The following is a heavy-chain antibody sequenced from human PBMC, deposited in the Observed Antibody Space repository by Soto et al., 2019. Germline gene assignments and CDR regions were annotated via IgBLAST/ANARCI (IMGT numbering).Heavy chain of an antibody. V-gene: IGHV1-8*01. CDR2: MNPNSGNT. D-gene: IGHD6-19*01. CDR1: GYTFTSYD. J-gene: IGHJ4*02. Sequence: QVQLVQSGAEVKKPGASVKVSCKASGYTFTSYDINWVRQATGQGLEWMGWMNPNSGNTGYAHKFQGRVTMTRNTSISTGYMELSSLRSDDTAVYYCARSVEWLASFDYWGQGTLVTVSS. CDR3: ARSVEWLASFDY.